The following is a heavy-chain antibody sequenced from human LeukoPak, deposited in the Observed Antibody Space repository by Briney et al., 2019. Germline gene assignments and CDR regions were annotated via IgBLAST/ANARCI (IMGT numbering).Heavy chain of an antibody. CDR3: AKSHAYYYYYGMDV. V-gene: IGHV3-23*01. J-gene: IGHJ6*02. CDR2: ISGSGGST. Sequence: GGSLRLSCAASGFTFSSYAMSWVRQAPGEGLEWVSAISGSGGSTYYADSVKGRFTISRDNSKNALYLQMNSLRAEDTAVYYCAKSHAYYYYYGMDVWGQGTTVTVSS. CDR1: GFTFSSYA.